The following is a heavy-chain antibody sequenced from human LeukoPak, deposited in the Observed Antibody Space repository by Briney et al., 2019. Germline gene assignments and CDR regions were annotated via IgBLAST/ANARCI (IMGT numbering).Heavy chain of an antibody. CDR3: AKSKPYYYGSGSYYKNPFDY. V-gene: IGHV3-23*01. CDR1: GFTFSFYG. D-gene: IGHD3-10*01. J-gene: IGHJ4*02. CDR2: ISGSGDST. Sequence: GGSLRLSCAASGFTFSFYGMSWVRQAPGKGLEWVSGISGSGDSTYYTDSVKGRFTISRDNSKNTLYLQMNTLRAEDTAVYYCAKSKPYYYGSGSYYKNPFDYWGQGTLVTVSS.